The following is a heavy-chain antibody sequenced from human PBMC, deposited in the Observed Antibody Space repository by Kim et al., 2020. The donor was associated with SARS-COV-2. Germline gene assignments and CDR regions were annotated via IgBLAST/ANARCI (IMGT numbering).Heavy chain of an antibody. J-gene: IGHJ4*02. CDR3: ARITGNSGYDD. V-gene: IGHV5-51*01. Sequence: RYSPSFQGQVTISADKSISTAYLQWSSLKASDTAMYYCARITGNSGYDDWGQGTLVTVSS. D-gene: IGHD5-12*01.